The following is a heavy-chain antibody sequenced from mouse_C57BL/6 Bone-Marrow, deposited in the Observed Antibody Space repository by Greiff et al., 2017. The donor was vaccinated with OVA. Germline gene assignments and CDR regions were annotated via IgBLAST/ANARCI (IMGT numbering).Heavy chain of an antibody. CDR3: ARQRVYYAMDY. CDR1: GYTFTSYW. Sequence: QVQLQQSGAELVKPGASVKLSCKASGYTFTSYWMQWVKQRPGQGLEWIGEIDPSDSYTNYNQKFKGKATLTVDTSSSTAYMQLSSLTSEDSAVYYCARQRVYYAMDYWGQGTSVTVSS. J-gene: IGHJ4*01. V-gene: IGHV1-50*01. CDR2: IDPSDSYT.